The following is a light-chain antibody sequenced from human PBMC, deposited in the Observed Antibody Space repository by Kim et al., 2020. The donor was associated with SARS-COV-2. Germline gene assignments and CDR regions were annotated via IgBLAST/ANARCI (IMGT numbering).Light chain of an antibody. V-gene: IGKV4-1*01. Sequence: TINCKSSQSVLYSSHNKNYLAWYQQKPGQPPKLLIYWASTRESGVPDRFSGSGSGTDFTLTISSLQAEDVAVYYCQQYYSTPGITFGQGTRLEIK. J-gene: IGKJ5*01. CDR2: WAS. CDR3: QQYYSTPGIT. CDR1: QSVLYSSHNKNY.